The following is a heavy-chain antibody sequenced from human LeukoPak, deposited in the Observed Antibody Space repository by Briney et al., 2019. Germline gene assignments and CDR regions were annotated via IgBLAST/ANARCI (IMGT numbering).Heavy chain of an antibody. Sequence: GGSLRLSCAASGFTFSSYSMNWVRQAPGQGLEWVSSISSSSSYIYYADSVKRRFTISRDNAKNSLYLQMNSLRAEDTAVYYCARDRGGYGDPFDYWGQGTLVTVSS. CDR3: ARDRGGYGDPFDY. CDR2: ISSSSSYI. V-gene: IGHV3-21*01. D-gene: IGHD4-17*01. J-gene: IGHJ4*02. CDR1: GFTFSSYS.